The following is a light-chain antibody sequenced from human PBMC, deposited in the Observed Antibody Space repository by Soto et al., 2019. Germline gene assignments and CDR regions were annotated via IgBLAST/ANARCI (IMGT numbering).Light chain of an antibody. CDR3: DSYTSGTSYV. J-gene: IGLJ1*01. CDR1: TSDVGGYHS. V-gene: IGLV2-14*01. Sequence: QSVLTQPASVSGSPGQSITISCTGTTSDVGGYHSVSWYQQHPGKAPKLMIYDVSYRPSGVSDRFSGSKSGNTASLTISGLQSEDEADYYCDSYTSGTSYVFGTGTKVTVL. CDR2: DVS.